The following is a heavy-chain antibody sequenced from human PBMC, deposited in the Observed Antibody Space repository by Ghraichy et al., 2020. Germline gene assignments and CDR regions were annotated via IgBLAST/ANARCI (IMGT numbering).Heavy chain of an antibody. V-gene: IGHV3-33*01. D-gene: IGHD5-12*01. J-gene: IGHJ4*02. Sequence: GGSLRLSCAASGFTFSSSGMHWVRQAPGKGLEWVAVIWYDGSNKYYADSVKGRFTISRDNSKNTLYLQMNSLRAEDTAVYYCARDHPQYSGYDYWGQGTLVTVSS. CDR2: IWYDGSNK. CDR3: ARDHPQYSGYDY. CDR1: GFTFSSSG.